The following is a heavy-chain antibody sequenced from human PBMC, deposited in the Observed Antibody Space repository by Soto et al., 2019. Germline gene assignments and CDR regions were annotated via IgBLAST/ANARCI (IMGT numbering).Heavy chain of an antibody. V-gene: IGHV2-70*01. Sequence: SGPTLVNPTETLTLTCTFSGFSLNTNGKGVSLIRQPPGKALEWLALIDWEDGEYYSKSLKTRLTVSKEISKNQVVLRMTNMNPEDTGTYYCAKDIQDTAILSGMDVWGQGTTVTVYS. CDR1: GFSLNTNGKG. CDR3: AKDIQDTAILSGMDV. D-gene: IGHD5-18*01. CDR2: IDWEDGE. J-gene: IGHJ6*02.